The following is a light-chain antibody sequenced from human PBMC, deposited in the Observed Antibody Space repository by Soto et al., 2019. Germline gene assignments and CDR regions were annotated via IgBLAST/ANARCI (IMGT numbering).Light chain of an antibody. J-gene: IGKJ1*01. CDR1: QSVSND. V-gene: IGKV3-15*01. Sequence: EIVMTQSPAALSVSPGERATLSCRASQSVSNDLAWYQQKAGQAPRLLIYGASTRATGIPDRFSGSGSGTEFALTISSLQSEDFAVYYYQQYSNWPRGTFGQGTKVEIK. CDR3: QQYSNWPRGT. CDR2: GAS.